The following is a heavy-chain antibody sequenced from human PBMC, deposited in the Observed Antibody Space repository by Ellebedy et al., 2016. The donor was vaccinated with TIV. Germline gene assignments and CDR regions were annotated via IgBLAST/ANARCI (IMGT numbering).Heavy chain of an antibody. CDR1: GGSFLGYY. V-gene: IGHV4-34*01. Sequence: SETLSLTXTVHGGSFLGYYWSWIRQSPGKGLQWIGEINPSGGTNYTTSLKSRLTMSIDTSKRQISLNLKSLTAADTAIYYCSRGRRFSASYHPMMATFEVWGQGTMVIVSS. D-gene: IGHD3-10*01. CDR2: INPSGGT. J-gene: IGHJ3*01. CDR3: SRGRRFSASYHPMMATFEV.